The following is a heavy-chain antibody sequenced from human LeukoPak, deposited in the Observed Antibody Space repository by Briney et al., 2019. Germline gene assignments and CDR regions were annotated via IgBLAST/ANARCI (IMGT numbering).Heavy chain of an antibody. CDR3: ARDQGGSGWYVAAFDI. CDR2: INPSGGST. CDR1: GYTLTELS. D-gene: IGHD6-19*01. J-gene: IGHJ3*02. Sequence: ASVKVSCKVSGYTLTELSMHWVRQAPGQGLEWMGIINPSGGSTSYAQKFQGRVTMTRDMSTSTVYMELSSLRSEDTAVYYCARDQGGSGWYVAAFDIWGQGAMVTVSS. V-gene: IGHV1-46*01.